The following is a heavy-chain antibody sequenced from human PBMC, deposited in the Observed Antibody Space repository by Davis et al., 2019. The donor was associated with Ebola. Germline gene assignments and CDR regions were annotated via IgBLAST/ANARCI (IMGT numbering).Heavy chain of an antibody. CDR1: GGSISSGGYY. Sequence: SETLSLTCAVSGGSISSGGYYWSWIRQPPGKGLEWIGYIYYSGSTNYNPSLKSRVTISVDTSKNQFSLKLSSVTAADTAVYYCARVGQVVPAASYYGIDVWGQGTTVTVSS. CDR3: ARVGQVVPAASYYGIDV. J-gene: IGHJ6*02. V-gene: IGHV4-61*08. CDR2: IYYSGST. D-gene: IGHD2-2*01.